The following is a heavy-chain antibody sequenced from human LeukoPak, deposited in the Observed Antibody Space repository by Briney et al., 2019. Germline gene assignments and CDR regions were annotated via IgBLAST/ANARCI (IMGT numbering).Heavy chain of an antibody. CDR3: ARGGYSSSWYPTDY. V-gene: IGHV1-2*02. Sequence: ASVKVSCKASGYTLTGYYMHWVRQAPGQGLEWMGWINPNSGGTNYAQKFQGRVTMTRDTSISTAYMELSRLRSDDTAVYYCARGGYSSSWYPTDYWGQGTLVTVSS. CDR2: INPNSGGT. D-gene: IGHD6-13*01. J-gene: IGHJ4*02. CDR1: GYTLTGYY.